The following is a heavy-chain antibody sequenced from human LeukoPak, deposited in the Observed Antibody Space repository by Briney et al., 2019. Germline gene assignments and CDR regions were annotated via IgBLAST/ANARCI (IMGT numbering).Heavy chain of an antibody. J-gene: IGHJ4*02. Sequence: ASXKVSCKASGYTFTSYYMHWVGQAPGQGREWMGIINPSGGSTSYAQKFQGRVTMTRDTSTSTVYMELSSLRSEDTAVYYCARGRDSSGWSNRWYYWGQGTLVTVSS. D-gene: IGHD6-19*01. CDR1: GYTFTSYY. CDR2: INPSGGST. CDR3: ARGRDSSGWSNRWYY. V-gene: IGHV1-46*01.